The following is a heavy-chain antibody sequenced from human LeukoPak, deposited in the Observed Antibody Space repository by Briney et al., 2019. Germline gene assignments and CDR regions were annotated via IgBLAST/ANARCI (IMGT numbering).Heavy chain of an antibody. J-gene: IGHJ1*01. Sequence: SETLSLTCTVSGGSISSSSYYWGWIRQPPGKGLEWIGSIYYSGSTYYNPSLKSRVTISVDTSKNQFSLKLSSVTAADTAVYYCARDLAARRGNFQHWGQGTLVTVSS. CDR2: IYYSGST. V-gene: IGHV4-39*02. D-gene: IGHD6-6*01. CDR1: GGSISSSSYY. CDR3: ARDLAARRGNFQH.